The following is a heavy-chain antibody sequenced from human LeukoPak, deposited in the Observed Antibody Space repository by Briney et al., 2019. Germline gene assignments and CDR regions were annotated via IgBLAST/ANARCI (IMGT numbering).Heavy chain of an antibody. Sequence: PSETLSLTCTVSGVSIYISTYYWVWIRQPPGKGLEWIGSIYYSGSTHYSPSPKSRVTISVDTSKNQFSLNLSSVTAADTAVYYCATEQWLVPGHLDYWGQGTLVTVSS. CDR3: ATEQWLVPGHLDY. D-gene: IGHD6-19*01. CDR1: GVSIYISTYY. V-gene: IGHV4-39*01. J-gene: IGHJ4*02. CDR2: IYYSGST.